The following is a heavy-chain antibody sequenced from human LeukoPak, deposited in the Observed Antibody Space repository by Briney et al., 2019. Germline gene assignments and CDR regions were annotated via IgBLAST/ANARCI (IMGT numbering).Heavy chain of an antibody. CDR3: ARDLGAMDV. CDR2: ISSSSSTM. CDR1: GFTFSSYS. V-gene: IGHV3-48*01. D-gene: IGHD3-10*01. J-gene: IGHJ6*04. Sequence: GGSLRLSCAASGFTFSSYSMNWVRQAPGKGLEWVSYISSSSSTMYYADSVKGRFTISRDNAKNSLYLQMNSLRAEDTAVYYCARDLGAMDVWGKGTTVTVSS.